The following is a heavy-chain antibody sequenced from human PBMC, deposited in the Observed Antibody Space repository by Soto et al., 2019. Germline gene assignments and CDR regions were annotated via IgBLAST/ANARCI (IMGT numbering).Heavy chain of an antibody. J-gene: IGHJ6*02. CDR1: GGSFSGYY. V-gene: IGHV4-34*01. Sequence: SETLSLSCAVYGGSFSGYYWSWIRQPPGKGLEWIGEINHSGSTNYNPSLKSRVTISVDTSKNQFSLKLSSVTAADTAVYYCASLAALLGYYGMDVWGQGTTVTVSS. CDR2: INHSGST. CDR3: ASLAALLGYYGMDV. D-gene: IGHD6-13*01.